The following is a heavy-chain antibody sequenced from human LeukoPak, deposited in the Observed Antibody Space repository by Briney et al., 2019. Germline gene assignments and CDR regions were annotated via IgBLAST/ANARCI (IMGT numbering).Heavy chain of an antibody. CDR2: INPKTGDT. Sequence: ASVKVSCKTSGYSFIAYYIHWVRQAPGQGLEWMGWINPKTGDTRYAQKLRGRVTMTRDTSVSTVYMDLSGLRSDDTAVYFCARDVYRNELDHWGRGTRVTVSS. D-gene: IGHD4-11*01. J-gene: IGHJ4*02. CDR3: ARDVYRNELDH. CDR1: GYSFIAYY. V-gene: IGHV1-2*02.